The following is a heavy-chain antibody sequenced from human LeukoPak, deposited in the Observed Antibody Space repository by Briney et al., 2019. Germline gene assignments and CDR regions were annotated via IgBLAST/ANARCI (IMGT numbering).Heavy chain of an antibody. D-gene: IGHD2-15*01. J-gene: IGHJ4*02. CDR1: GGTFSSYA. V-gene: IGHV1-69*04. Sequence: SVKVSCKASGGTFSSYAISWVRQAPGQGLEWMGRIIPIFGIANYAQKFQGRVTITADKSTSTAYMELSSLRSEDTAVYYCARVNCSGGSCYSVGYWGQGTLVAVSS. CDR2: IIPIFGIA. CDR3: ARVNCSGGSCYSVGY.